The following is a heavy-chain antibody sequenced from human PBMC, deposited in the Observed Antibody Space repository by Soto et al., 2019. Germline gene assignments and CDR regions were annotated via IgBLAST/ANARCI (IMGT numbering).Heavy chain of an antibody. CDR2: ISYDGSNK. V-gene: IGHV3-30*18. Sequence: GGSLRLSCAASGFTFGSYGMHWVRQAPGKGLEWVAVISYDGSNKYYADSVKGRFTISRDNSKNTLYLQMNSLRAEDTAVYYCAKVAPYGDAFDIWGQGTMVTVSS. CDR3: AKVAPYGDAFDI. J-gene: IGHJ3*02. D-gene: IGHD2-8*01. CDR1: GFTFGSYG.